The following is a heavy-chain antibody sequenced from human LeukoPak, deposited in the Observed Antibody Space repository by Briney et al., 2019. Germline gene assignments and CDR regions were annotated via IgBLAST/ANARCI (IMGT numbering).Heavy chain of an antibody. CDR3: AREIAVGHFDY. J-gene: IGHJ4*02. CDR2: IDRSGST. D-gene: IGHD6-19*01. CDR1: GGSFSGYS. Sequence: PSETLSLTCAVYGGSFSGYSWTWIPQPPGKGLEWIGEIDRSGSTNYNPSLKSRVTISVDTSKNQFSLKLSSVTAADTAVYYCAREIAVGHFDYWGQGTLVTVSS. V-gene: IGHV4-34*01.